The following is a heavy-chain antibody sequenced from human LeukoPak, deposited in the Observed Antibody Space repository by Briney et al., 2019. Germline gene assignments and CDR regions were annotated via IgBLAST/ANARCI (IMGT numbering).Heavy chain of an antibody. Sequence: SETLSLTCTVSAGSISSSSYSWGWIRQPPGKGLEWIGRIYTSGSTNSNPSLKSRVTMSVDTSKNQFSLKLSSVTAADTAVYYCTRGGGSYRNYFDYWGQGTLVTVSS. V-gene: IGHV4-39*07. CDR3: TRGGGSYRNYFDY. CDR1: AGSISSSSYS. J-gene: IGHJ4*02. CDR2: IYTSGST. D-gene: IGHD1-26*01.